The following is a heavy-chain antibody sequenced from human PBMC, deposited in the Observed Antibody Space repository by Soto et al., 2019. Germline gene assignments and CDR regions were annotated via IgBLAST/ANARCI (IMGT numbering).Heavy chain of an antibody. Sequence: GGSLRLSCAASGFTFSSYAMSWVRQAPGKGLEWVSMISDSGGSTKYADSVKGRFTISRDNSKNTLFLQMSSLRAEDTAVYYCAKNRGYSYGNFDSWGQGTLVTVSS. CDR1: GFTFSSYA. J-gene: IGHJ4*02. D-gene: IGHD5-18*01. CDR2: ISDSGGST. V-gene: IGHV3-23*01. CDR3: AKNRGYSYGNFDS.